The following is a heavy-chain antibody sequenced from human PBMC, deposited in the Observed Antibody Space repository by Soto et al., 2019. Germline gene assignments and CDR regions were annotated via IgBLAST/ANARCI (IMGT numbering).Heavy chain of an antibody. J-gene: IGHJ6*02. Sequence: QVQLVESGGGVVQPGRSLRLSCAASGFTFSSYGMHWVRQAPGKGLEWVAVISYDGSNKYYADSVKGRFTISRDNSKNTLYLQMNSLRAEDTAVYYCAKWLWLSRIDYYGMDVWGQGTTVTVSS. V-gene: IGHV3-30*18. CDR1: GFTFSSYG. CDR2: ISYDGSNK. CDR3: AKWLWLSRIDYYGMDV. D-gene: IGHD5-18*01.